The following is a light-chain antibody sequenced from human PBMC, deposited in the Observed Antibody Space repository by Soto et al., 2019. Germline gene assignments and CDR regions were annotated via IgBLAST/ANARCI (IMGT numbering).Light chain of an antibody. CDR3: AAWDGSVYV. J-gene: IGLJ1*01. CDR1: GSNIAFDT. Sequence: QSVLTQPPSASGTPGQRVSISCSGSGSNIAFDTVDWYQQLPGAAPKLLIYGNSQRPLGVPVRFSGSKSGTSASLAISGLQSEDEAHYYCAAWDGSVYVFGIGTKLTVL. CDR2: GNS. V-gene: IGLV1-44*01.